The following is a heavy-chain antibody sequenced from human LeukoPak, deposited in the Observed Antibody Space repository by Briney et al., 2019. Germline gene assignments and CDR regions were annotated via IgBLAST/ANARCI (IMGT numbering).Heavy chain of an antibody. D-gene: IGHD3-10*02. CDR2: ISSSGSTI. J-gene: IGHJ6*04. CDR1: GFTFSSYE. Sequence: PGGSLRLSCAASGFTFSSYEMNWVRPAPGKGLEWVSYISSSGSTIYYADSVKGRLTITRDNAKNSLYLQMNSLRAEDTAVYYCAELGITMIGGVWGKGTTVTISS. V-gene: IGHV3-48*03. CDR3: AELGITMIGGV.